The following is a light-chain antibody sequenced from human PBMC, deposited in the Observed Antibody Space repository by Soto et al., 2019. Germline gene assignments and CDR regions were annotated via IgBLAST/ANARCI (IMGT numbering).Light chain of an antibody. J-gene: IGKJ5*01. V-gene: IGKV3-15*01. CDR2: GVS. Sequence: IVMTQSPATLSLSPGERAALSCRASQNVDNNLAWYQQKPGQAPRLLIYGVSTRGTGIPARFSGSGSGPEFTFTISSLQSEDFAVYYCQQYSKWPPTFGRGTRLEIK. CDR3: QQYSKWPPT. CDR1: QNVDNN.